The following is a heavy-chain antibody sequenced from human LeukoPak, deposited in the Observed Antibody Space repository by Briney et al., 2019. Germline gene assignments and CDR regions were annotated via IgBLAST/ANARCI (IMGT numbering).Heavy chain of an antibody. CDR1: GDSVSSNSAA. V-gene: IGHV6-1*01. D-gene: IGHD6-13*01. CDR3: ARGGAAAGTYFDY. Sequence: SQTLSLTCAISGDSVSSNSAAWSWIRQSPSRGLEWLGRTYYRSKWYNDYAVSVKSRITINPDTSKNQFSLQLNSVTPEDTAGYYCARGGAAAGTYFDYWGQGTLVTVSS. CDR2: TYYRSKWYN. J-gene: IGHJ4*02.